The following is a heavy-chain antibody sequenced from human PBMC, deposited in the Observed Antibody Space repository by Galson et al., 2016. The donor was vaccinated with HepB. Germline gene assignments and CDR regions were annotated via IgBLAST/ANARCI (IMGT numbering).Heavy chain of an antibody. Sequence: SLRLSCAASGFAFSNYAMNWVRQAPGKGLEWVSGILGGSGSAYYADSVKGRFTISRDNSKSTLYLQMNSLRADDTAVYYCAKSLYGGNFWGQGTLVTVSS. D-gene: IGHD4-23*01. CDR3: AKSLYGGNF. CDR2: ILGGSGSA. CDR1: GFAFSNYA. V-gene: IGHV3-23*01. J-gene: IGHJ4*02.